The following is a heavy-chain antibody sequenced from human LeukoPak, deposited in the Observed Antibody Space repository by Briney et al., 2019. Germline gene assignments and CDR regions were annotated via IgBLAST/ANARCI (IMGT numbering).Heavy chain of an antibody. Sequence: PGGSLRISCAASGFTFSSYWMHWVHQAPGKGLVWVSRIKSDGSKRYADSVKGRFTVSRDNAKNTVSLQMNSLRAEDPGVYYCARAPSEIGGYYPEYFRHWGQGTLVIVSS. V-gene: IGHV3-74*01. CDR1: GFTFSSYW. D-gene: IGHD3-22*01. J-gene: IGHJ1*01. CDR2: IKSDGSK. CDR3: ARAPSEIGGYYPEYFRH.